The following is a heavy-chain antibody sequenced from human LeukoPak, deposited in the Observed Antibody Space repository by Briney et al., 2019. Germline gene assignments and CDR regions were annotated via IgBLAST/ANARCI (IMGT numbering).Heavy chain of an antibody. V-gene: IGHV1-2*02. CDR3: AGEHSSGYYYWNY. CDR2: INPNSGGT. J-gene: IGHJ4*02. D-gene: IGHD3-22*01. Sequence: ASVKVSCKASGYTFTGYYMHWVRQAPGQGLEWMGWINPNSGGTNYAQKFQGRVTMTRDTSISTAYMELSRLRSDDTAMYYCAGEHSSGYYYWNYWGQGTLVTVSS. CDR1: GYTFTGYY.